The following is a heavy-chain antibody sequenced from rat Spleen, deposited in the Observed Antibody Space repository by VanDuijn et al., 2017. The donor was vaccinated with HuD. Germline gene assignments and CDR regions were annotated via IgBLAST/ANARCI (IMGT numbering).Heavy chain of an antibody. CDR3: ARYSGRGYIPYYFDY. Sequence: EVQLQESGPGLVKPSQSLSLTCSVTGYSITSNYWGWIRKFPGNKMEWIGHISYSGSTSYNPSLKSRISITRETSKNQFFLQLNSVTTEDTATYYCARYSGRGYIPYYFDYWGQGVMVTVSS. J-gene: IGHJ2*01. D-gene: IGHD1-2*01. CDR2: ISYSGST. CDR1: GYSITSNY. V-gene: IGHV3-1*01.